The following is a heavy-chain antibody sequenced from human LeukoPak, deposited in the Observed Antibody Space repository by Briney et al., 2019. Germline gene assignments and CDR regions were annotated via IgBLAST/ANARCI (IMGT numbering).Heavy chain of an antibody. CDR3: ASTRTGRYCSDGSCLPRTFDY. V-gene: IGHV3-21*01. D-gene: IGHD2-15*01. J-gene: IGHJ4*02. Sequence: GGSLRLSCAASGFTFSSYSMNWVRQAPGKGLEWVSSISSSSSYIYYADSVKGRFTISRDNAKNSLYLQMNSLRAEDTAVYYCASTRTGRYCSDGSCLPRTFDYWGQGTLVTVSS. CDR2: ISSSSSYI. CDR1: GFTFSSYS.